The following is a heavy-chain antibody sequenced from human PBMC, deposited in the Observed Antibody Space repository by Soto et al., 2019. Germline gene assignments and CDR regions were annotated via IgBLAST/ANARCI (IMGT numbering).Heavy chain of an antibody. Sequence: EVQLVESGGGLVKPGGSLRLSCAASGFTFSSYSMNWVRQAPGKGLEWVSSISSSSSYIYYADSVKGRFTISRDNAKNSLYLQMNSLRAEYTAVYYCARVQYYDISGSLFDIWGQGTMVTVSS. CDR3: ARVQYYDISGSLFDI. J-gene: IGHJ3*02. CDR1: GFTFSSYS. D-gene: IGHD3-22*01. V-gene: IGHV3-21*01. CDR2: ISSSSSYI.